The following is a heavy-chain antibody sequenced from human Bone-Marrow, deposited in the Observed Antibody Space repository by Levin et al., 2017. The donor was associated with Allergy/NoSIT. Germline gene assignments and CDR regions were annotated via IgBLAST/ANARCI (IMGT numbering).Heavy chain of an antibody. Sequence: PGGSLRLSCAASGFTFRNYWMSWVRQAPGKGLEWVAYINQDGRDKDYVDSVKGRFTISRDNAKQSLYLQMNSLRAEDTAVYYCAREASFRDNFDIWGQGTMVTVSS. CDR1: GFTFRNYW. D-gene: IGHD3-10*01. CDR3: AREASFRDNFDI. J-gene: IGHJ3*02. V-gene: IGHV3-7*01. CDR2: INQDGRDK.